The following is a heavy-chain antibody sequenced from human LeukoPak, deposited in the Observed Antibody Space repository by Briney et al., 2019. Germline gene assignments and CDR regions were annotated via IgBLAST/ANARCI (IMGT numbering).Heavy chain of an antibody. V-gene: IGHV4-31*03. Sequence: SETLSLTCTVSGGSISSGGYYWSWIRQHPGKGLEWIGYIYYSGSTYYNPSLKSRVTISVDTSKNQFSLKLSSVTAADTAVYYCARSRIQLWNSPFDYWGQGTLVTVSS. CDR1: GGSISSGGYY. J-gene: IGHJ4*02. D-gene: IGHD5-18*01. CDR2: IYYSGST. CDR3: ARSRIQLWNSPFDY.